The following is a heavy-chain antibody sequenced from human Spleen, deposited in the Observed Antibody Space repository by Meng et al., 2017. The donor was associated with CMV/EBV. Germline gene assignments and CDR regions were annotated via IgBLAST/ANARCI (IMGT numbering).Heavy chain of an antibody. CDR1: GFTFSSFG. CDR2: ISSSSSYI. Sequence: GESLKISCAASGFTFSSFGMHWVRQAPGKGLEWVSSISSSSSYIYYADSVKGRFTISRDNSKNTLYLQMNSLRAEDTAVYYCAKGSVGSSGWLNFDYWGQGTLVTVSS. V-gene: IGHV3-21*01. J-gene: IGHJ4*02. D-gene: IGHD6-19*01. CDR3: AKGSVGSSGWLNFDY.